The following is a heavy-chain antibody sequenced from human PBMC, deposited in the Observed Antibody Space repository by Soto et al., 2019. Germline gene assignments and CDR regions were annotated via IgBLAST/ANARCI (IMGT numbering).Heavy chain of an antibody. CDR1: GFSLSDYW. D-gene: IGHD6-19*01. V-gene: IGHV3-74*03. J-gene: IGHJ4*01. CDR2: ISVDGRDT. Sequence: EVQLMEIGGGLVQPGGSLRLSCAASGFSLSDYWMHWVRQVPGKGLLWVSRISVDGRDTTYADSVKGRFTISRDNAKNTLYLQMDSLRAEDTAVYYCVRAPEQRPIDFWGHESLVTVSS. CDR3: VRAPEQRPIDF.